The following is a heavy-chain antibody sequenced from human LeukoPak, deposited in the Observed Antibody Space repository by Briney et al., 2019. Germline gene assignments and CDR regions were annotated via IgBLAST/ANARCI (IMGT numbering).Heavy chain of an antibody. CDR2: INPSGGST. D-gene: IGHD1-26*01. CDR1: GYIFTSYN. J-gene: IGHJ5*02. CDR3: ARGFRRATPRGRVWFDP. V-gene: IGHV1-46*01. Sequence: GASVKVSCKASGYIFTSYNMNWVRQAPGQGLEWMGIINPSGGSTNYAQKFQGRVTITRNTSISTAYMELSSLRSEDTAVYYCARGFRRATPRGRVWFDPWGQGTLVTVSS.